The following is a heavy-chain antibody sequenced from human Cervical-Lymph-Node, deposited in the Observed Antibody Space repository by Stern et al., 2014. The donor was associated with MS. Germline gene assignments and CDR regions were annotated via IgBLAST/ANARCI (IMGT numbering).Heavy chain of an antibody. CDR2: IYSGGRT. D-gene: IGHD6-13*01. Sequence: EVQLVASGGGLIQPGGSLRLSCAASGFTVRSNYMSWVRQAPGKGLEWVSVIYSGGRTCYADSVKGRFTISRDNSKNTLYLQMNSLRAEDTAVYYCARDVGSHSSSWFDYWGQGTLVTVSS. V-gene: IGHV3-53*01. CDR1: GFTVRSNY. CDR3: ARDVGSHSSSWFDY. J-gene: IGHJ4*02.